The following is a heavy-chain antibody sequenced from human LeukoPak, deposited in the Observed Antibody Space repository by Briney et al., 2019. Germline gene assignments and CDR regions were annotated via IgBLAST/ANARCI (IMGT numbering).Heavy chain of an antibody. CDR3: SKDREVIVPAASDY. CDR1: GFIFSNYA. D-gene: IGHD2-2*01. V-gene: IGHV3-23*01. CDR2: ITGSGGRT. Sequence: GESLKISCAASGFIFSNYAMSWVRQAAGKGLEWVSGITGSGGRTYYADSVKGRFTISRDNFKNTLYLQMSSLRAEDTAVYYCSKDREVIVPAASDYWGLGILVTVSS. J-gene: IGHJ4*02.